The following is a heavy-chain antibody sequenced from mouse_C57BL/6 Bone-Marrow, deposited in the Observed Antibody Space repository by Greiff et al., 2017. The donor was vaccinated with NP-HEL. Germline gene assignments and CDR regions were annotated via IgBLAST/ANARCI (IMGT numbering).Heavy chain of an antibody. Sequence: VQLQQSGAELVRPGASVKLSCTASGFNIKDDYMHWVKQRPEQGLEWIGWLDPENGDTEYASKFQGKATITADTSSNTADLKLSSLTSEDTSVYYCTPITTVVEGDYWGQGTSVTVSS. D-gene: IGHD1-1*01. CDR1: GFNIKDDY. V-gene: IGHV14-4*01. CDR3: TPITTVVEGDY. J-gene: IGHJ4*01. CDR2: LDPENGDT.